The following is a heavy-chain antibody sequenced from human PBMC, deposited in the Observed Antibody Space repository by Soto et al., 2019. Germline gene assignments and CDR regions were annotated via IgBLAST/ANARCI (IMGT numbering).Heavy chain of an antibody. J-gene: IGHJ4*02. CDR2: INPSGGST. CDR3: AIFLGTGTGQYYFSF. V-gene: IGHV1-46*03. CDR1: GYTFTSYY. Sequence: ASVKVSCKASGYTFTSYYMHWVRQAPGQGLEWMGIINPSGGSTSYAQKFQGRVTMTRDTSTSTVYMELSSLRSEDTAVYYCAIFLGTGTGQYYFSFWAQGTLVPVSS. D-gene: IGHD2-8*02.